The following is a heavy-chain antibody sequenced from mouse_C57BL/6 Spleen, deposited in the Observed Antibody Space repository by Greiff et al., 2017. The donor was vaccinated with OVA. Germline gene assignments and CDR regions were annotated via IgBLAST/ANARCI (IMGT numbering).Heavy chain of an antibody. D-gene: IGHD3-2*02. CDR3: ARSGPSYFDY. CDR1: GYTFTSYT. J-gene: IGHJ2*01. V-gene: IGHV1-4*01. Sequence: QVQLKESGAELARPGASVKMSCKASGYTFTSYTMHWVKQRPGQGLEWIGYINPSSGYTKYNQKFKDKATLTADKSSSTAYMQLSSLTSEDSAVYYCARSGPSYFDYWGQGTTLTVSS. CDR2: INPSSGYT.